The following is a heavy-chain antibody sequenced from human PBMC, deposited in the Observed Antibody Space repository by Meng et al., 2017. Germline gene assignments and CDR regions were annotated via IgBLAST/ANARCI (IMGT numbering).Heavy chain of an antibody. D-gene: IGHD6-19*01. CDR2: INTNTGNP. Sequence: QVRPVQSGDCVTKPGDSVKVSCKASGYTFISNAMNWVRQAPGKGLEWMGWINTNTGNPTYAQGFTGRFVFPLDTSVSTAYLQISSLKAEDTAVYYCARTGIAVAGTLGWEDYWGQGTLVTVSS. CDR3: ARTGIAVAGTLGWEDY. V-gene: IGHV7-4-1*02. CDR1: GYTFISNA. J-gene: IGHJ4*02.